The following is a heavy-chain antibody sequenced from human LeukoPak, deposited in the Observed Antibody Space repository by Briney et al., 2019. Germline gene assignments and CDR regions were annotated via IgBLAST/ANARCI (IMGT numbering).Heavy chain of an antibody. CDR1: GFSFSGSA. Sequence: GGSLKLSCAGSGFSFSGSALHWVRQASGKGLEWVGRIRTKPNSYATAYTASVKGRFTISRDDSKNTAYLQMNSLKTQDTAVYYCTSSGSYYFDYWGQGTLVTVSS. CDR3: TSSGSYYFDY. J-gene: IGHJ4*02. CDR2: IRTKPNSYAT. V-gene: IGHV3-73*01. D-gene: IGHD1-26*01.